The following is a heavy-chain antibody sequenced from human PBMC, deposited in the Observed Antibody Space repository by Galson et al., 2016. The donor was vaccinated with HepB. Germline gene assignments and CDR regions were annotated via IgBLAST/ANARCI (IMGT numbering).Heavy chain of an antibody. J-gene: IGHJ3*01. CDR3: AKAHYETSGWRAAFDV. Sequence: SLRLSCAASGFTFSTYAMTWVRQPPGKGLEWLSSISGSGTSTYYADSVEGHFTISRDNYKNTLYLQMNSLRVDDTALYFCAKAHYETSGWRAAFDVWGQGSMVTVSS. CDR1: GFTFSTYA. D-gene: IGHD6-19*01. CDR2: ISGSGTST. V-gene: IGHV3-23*01.